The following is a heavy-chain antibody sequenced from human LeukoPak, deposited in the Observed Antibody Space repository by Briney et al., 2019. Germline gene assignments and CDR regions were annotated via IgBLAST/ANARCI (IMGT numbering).Heavy chain of an antibody. D-gene: IGHD5-12*01. Sequence: ASVKVSCKASGYTFTSYGISWVRQAPGQGLEWMGWISAYNGNTNYVQKLQGRVTMTTDTSTSTAYMELRSLRSDDTAVYYCARTYSGYDLPDYWGQGTLVTVSS. CDR2: ISAYNGNT. J-gene: IGHJ4*02. CDR3: ARTYSGYDLPDY. CDR1: GYTFTSYG. V-gene: IGHV1-18*01.